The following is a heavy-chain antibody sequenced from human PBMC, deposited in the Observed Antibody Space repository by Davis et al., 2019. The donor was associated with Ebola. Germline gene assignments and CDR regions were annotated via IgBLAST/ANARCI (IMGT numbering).Heavy chain of an antibody. V-gene: IGHV4-59*01. Sequence: SETLSLTCTVSGGSISSYYWSWIRQPPGKGLEWIGYIYYSGSTNYNPSLKSRVTISVDTSKNQFSLKVSSVTAADTAVYYCARADGDYVHFDYWGQGILVTVSS. CDR3: ARADGDYVHFDY. CDR2: IYYSGST. CDR1: GGSISSYY. D-gene: IGHD4-17*01. J-gene: IGHJ4*02.